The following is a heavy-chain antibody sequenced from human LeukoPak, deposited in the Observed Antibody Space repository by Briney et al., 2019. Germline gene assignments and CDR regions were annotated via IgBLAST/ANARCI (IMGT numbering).Heavy chain of an antibody. CDR2: INHNAEMI. CDR1: GFPFSSYV. J-gene: IGHJ4*02. D-gene: IGHD3-9*01. V-gene: IGHV3-48*02. CDR3: ARDHDWAFDL. Sequence: GGSLRLSREGTGFPFSSYVMSWVRQAPGKGLEWIAYINHNAEMIFYPDFVKGRFTISRDNAKSSLYLQMNALRDEDTAIYYCARDHDWAFDLWGQGTLVTVSS.